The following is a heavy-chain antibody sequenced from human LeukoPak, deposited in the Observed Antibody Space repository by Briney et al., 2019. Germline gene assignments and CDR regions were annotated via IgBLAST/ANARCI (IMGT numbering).Heavy chain of an antibody. J-gene: IGHJ3*01. Sequence: GGSLRLSCAASGFTFSNHWMTWVRQAPGKGLEWVANIKQDGSDKYYVDSVKGRFTISRDNARNSLYLQMSSLRAEDTALYYCARDTPSSWLDGFDLWGQGTMVTVSS. CDR3: ARDTPSSWLDGFDL. CDR1: GFTFSNHW. CDR2: IKQDGSDK. D-gene: IGHD6-13*01. V-gene: IGHV3-7*05.